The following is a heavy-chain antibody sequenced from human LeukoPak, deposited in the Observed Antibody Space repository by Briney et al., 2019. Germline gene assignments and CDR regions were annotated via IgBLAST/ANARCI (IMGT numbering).Heavy chain of an antibody. V-gene: IGHV3-74*01. CDR2: IDANGVTT. J-gene: IGHJ4*02. D-gene: IGHD1-26*01. Sequence: PGGSLTLSCAGSGFTFSNYWMHWVRHTPGKGLVWVSRIDANGVTTSYADSVKGRFTISRDNANGTLYLQMNSPRADDTGLYFCGRARGGYSAIDHWGQGSLVTVSS. CDR3: GRARGGYSAIDH. CDR1: GFTFSNYW.